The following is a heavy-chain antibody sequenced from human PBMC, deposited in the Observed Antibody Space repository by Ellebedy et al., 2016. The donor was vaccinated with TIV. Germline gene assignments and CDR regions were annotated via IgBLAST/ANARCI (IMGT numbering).Heavy chain of an antibody. D-gene: IGHD1-26*01. CDR1: GYTFTSYY. CDR2: INPSGGST. J-gene: IGHJ4*02. CDR3: ARDRRSGSYSPNFDY. Sequence: ASVKVSXXASGYTFTSYYMHWVRQAPGQGLEWMGIINPSGGSTSYAQKFQGRVTMTRDTSTSTVYMELSSLRSEDTAVYYCARDRRSGSYSPNFDYWGQGTLVTVSS. V-gene: IGHV1-46*01.